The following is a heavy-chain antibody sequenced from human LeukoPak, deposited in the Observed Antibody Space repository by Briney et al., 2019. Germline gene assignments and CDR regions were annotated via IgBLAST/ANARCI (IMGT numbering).Heavy chain of an antibody. CDR3: ARLNSGYCGGDCYGGYFDY. V-gene: IGHV4-61*02. CDR2: IYTSGST. D-gene: IGHD2-21*02. CDR1: GGSISSGSYY. J-gene: IGHJ4*02. Sequence: SETLSLTCTVSGGSISSGSYYWSWIRQPAGKGLEWIGRIYTSGSTNYNPSLKSRVTISVDTSKNQFSLKLSSVTAADTALYYCARLNSGYCGGDCYGGYFDYWGQGTLVTVSS.